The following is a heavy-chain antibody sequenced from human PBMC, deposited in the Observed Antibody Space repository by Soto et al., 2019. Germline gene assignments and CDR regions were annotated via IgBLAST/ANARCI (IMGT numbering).Heavy chain of an antibody. CDR2: ISYDGSNK. D-gene: IGHD2-15*01. J-gene: IGHJ4*02. Sequence: LRLSCAASGFTFSSYGMHWVRQAPGKGLEWVAVISYDGSNKYYADSVKGRFTISRDNSKNTLYLQMNSLRAEDTAVYYCAKDADSFDYWGQGTLVTVSS. CDR3: AKDADSFDY. V-gene: IGHV3-30*18. CDR1: GFTFSSYG.